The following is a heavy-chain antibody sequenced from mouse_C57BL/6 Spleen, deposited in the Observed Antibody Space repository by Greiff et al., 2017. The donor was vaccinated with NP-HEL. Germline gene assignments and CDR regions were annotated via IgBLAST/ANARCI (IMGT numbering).Heavy chain of an antibody. D-gene: IGHD1-3*01. CDR1: GYTFTDYY. CDR2: INPYNGGT. CDR3: ARKSGSLAMDY. J-gene: IGHJ4*01. Sequence: EVMLVESGPVLVKPGASVKMSCKASGYTFTDYYMNWVKQSHGKSLEWIGVINPYNGGTSYNQKFKGKATLTVDKSSSTAYMELNSLTSEDSAVYYCARKSGSLAMDYWGQGTSVTVSS. V-gene: IGHV1-19*01.